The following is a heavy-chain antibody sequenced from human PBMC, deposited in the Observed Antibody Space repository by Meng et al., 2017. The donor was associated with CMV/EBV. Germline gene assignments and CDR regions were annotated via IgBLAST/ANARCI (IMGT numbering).Heavy chain of an antibody. CDR1: GFTFSSYA. CDR2: IYSGGSST. J-gene: IGHJ4*02. Sequence: ETLSLTCAASGFTFSSYAMSWVRQAPGKGLEWVLVIYSGGSSTYYADSVKGRFTISRDNSKNTLYLQMNSLRAEDTAVYYCAKGGSLRYFDWYPVDYWGQGTLVTVS. V-gene: IGHV3-23*03. CDR3: AKGGSLRYFDWYPVDY. D-gene: IGHD3-9*01.